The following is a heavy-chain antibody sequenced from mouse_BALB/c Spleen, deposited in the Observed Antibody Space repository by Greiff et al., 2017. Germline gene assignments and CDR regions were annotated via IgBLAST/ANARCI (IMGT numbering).Heavy chain of an antibody. CDR1: GYSFTSYY. CDR3: ARDGNYALSY. D-gene: IGHD2-1*01. Sequence: VQLQQSGPELMKPGASVKISCKASGYSFTSYYMHWVKQSHGKSLEWIGYIDPFNGGTSYNQKFKGKATLTVDKSSSTAYMHLSSLTSEDSAVDYCARDGNYALSYWGQGTTLTVSS. CDR2: IDPFNGGT. V-gene: IGHV1S135*01. J-gene: IGHJ2*01.